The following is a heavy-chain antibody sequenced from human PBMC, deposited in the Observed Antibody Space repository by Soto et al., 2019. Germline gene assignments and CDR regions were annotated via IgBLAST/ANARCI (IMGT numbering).Heavy chain of an antibody. CDR3: ARVSFQYDGSGAYRGYNGMDV. V-gene: IGHV1-18*01. D-gene: IGHD3-22*01. Sequence: QVQVVQSGAEVKKPGASVKVSCRPTGYSFSNYGVSWVRQAPGQGFEWMGWITPHNGNTNYAQKFQGRVTLTTDTLTTTAYMELRSLRPDDTAMYYCARVSFQYDGSGAYRGYNGMDVWGPGTTVVVSS. CDR2: ITPHNGNT. J-gene: IGHJ6*02. CDR1: GYSFSNYG.